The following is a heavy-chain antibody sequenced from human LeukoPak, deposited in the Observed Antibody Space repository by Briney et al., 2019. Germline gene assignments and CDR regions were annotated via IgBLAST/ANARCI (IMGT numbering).Heavy chain of an antibody. V-gene: IGHV5-51*01. D-gene: IGHD3-22*01. J-gene: IGHJ3*02. Sequence: GESLKISCKGSGYSFTSHWIGWVRQMPGKGLEWMGIIYPGDSDTRYSPSFQGQVTISADKSISTAYLQWSSLKASDTAMYYCARPYYYDSSGQPYAFDIWGQGTMVTVSS. CDR3: ARPYYYDSSGQPYAFDI. CDR1: GYSFTSHW. CDR2: IYPGDSDT.